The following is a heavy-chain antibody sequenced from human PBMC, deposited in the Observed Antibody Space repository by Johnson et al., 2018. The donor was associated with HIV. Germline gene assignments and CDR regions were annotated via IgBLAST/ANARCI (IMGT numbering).Heavy chain of an antibody. CDR2: ISWNSGSK. Sequence: VQLVESGGGLVQPGGSLRLSCAASGFIFNEYAMHWVRQAPGKGLEWVSGISWNSGSKGYVDSVKGRFTISRDNAQNSLFLQMNSLRPEDTALYYCAKVPYCTGGVYFYDAFHMWGQGTMVTVSS. V-gene: IGHV3-9*01. CDR3: AKVPYCTGGVYFYDAFHM. D-gene: IGHD2-8*02. J-gene: IGHJ3*02. CDR1: GFIFNEYA.